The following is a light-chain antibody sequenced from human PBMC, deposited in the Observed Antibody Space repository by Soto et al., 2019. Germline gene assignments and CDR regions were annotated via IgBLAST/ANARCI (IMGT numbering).Light chain of an antibody. V-gene: IGKV3-20*01. CDR2: NAS. CDR3: QQYSTSSPRYT. CDR1: QSVSSNF. Sequence: EIVLTQSPGTLSLSPGERATLFCRASQSVSSNFLAWYQQKPGQAPRLLIYNASRRAAGIPVRFSGSGSGTDFTLTISRLEPEDFAVYYCQQYSTSSPRYTFGQGTKLEIK. J-gene: IGKJ2*01.